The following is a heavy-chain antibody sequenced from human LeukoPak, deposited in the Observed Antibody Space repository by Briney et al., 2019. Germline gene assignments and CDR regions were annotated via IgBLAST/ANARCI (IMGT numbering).Heavy chain of an antibody. J-gene: IGHJ3*02. D-gene: IGHD7-27*01. CDR3: ARALVYWGAFDI. Sequence: SQTLSLTCAVSGGSISSGGYSWSWIRQPPGKGLEWIGYIYHSGSTYYNPSLKSRVTISVDRSKNQFSLKLSSVTAADTAVYYCARALVYWGAFDIWGQGTMVTVSS. CDR1: GGSISSGGYS. V-gene: IGHV4-30-2*01. CDR2: IYHSGST.